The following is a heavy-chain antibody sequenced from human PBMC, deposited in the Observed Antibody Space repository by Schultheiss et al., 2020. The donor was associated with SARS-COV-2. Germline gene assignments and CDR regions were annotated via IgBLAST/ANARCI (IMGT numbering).Heavy chain of an antibody. Sequence: GGSLRLSCAASGFTFSSYGMHWVRQAPGKGLEWVAVISYDGSNKYYADSVKGRFTISRDNSKNTLYLQMNSLRSEDTAVYYCARYIVVVPAATTTGRDYYYGMDVWGQGTTVTVSS. CDR3: ARYIVVVPAATTTGRDYYYGMDV. V-gene: IGHV3-30*03. CDR1: GFTFSSYG. CDR2: ISYDGSNK. D-gene: IGHD2-2*01. J-gene: IGHJ6*02.